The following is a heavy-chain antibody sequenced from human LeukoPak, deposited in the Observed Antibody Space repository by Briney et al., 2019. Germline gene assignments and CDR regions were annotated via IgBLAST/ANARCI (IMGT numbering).Heavy chain of an antibody. D-gene: IGHD3-22*01. CDR1: GYTFTSYG. V-gene: IGHV1-18*01. Sequence: ASVKVSCKASGYTFTSYGISWVRQAPGQGLEWMGWISAYNGNTNYAQKLQGRVTMTTDTSTSTAYMELRSLRSDDTAVYYCARDRYYDSSSWFDPWGQGTLVTVSS. CDR2: ISAYNGNT. J-gene: IGHJ5*02. CDR3: ARDRYYDSSSWFDP.